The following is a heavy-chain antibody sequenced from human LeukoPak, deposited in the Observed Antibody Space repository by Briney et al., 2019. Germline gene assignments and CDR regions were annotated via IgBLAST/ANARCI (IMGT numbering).Heavy chain of an antibody. D-gene: IGHD4-17*01. CDR1: GFTFSNYY. CDR2: INGKGNII. Sequence: GGSLRLSCAASGFTFSNYYMSWIRQAPGKGLEWISYINGKGNIIDHAASVKGRFTISRDNAKNTVYLHMNSLRPDDTAVYYCAKEIRPNDYWGQGTLVTVSS. CDR3: AKEIRPNDY. V-gene: IGHV3-11*01. J-gene: IGHJ4*02.